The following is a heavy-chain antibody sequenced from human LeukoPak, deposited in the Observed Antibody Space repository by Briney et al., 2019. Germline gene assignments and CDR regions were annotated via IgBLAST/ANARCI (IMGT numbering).Heavy chain of an antibody. J-gene: IGHJ4*02. D-gene: IGHD5-24*01. CDR2: ISPGDSDT. CDR1: GYIFTSYW. CDR3: ARRNGYNAGALDFDY. Sequence: GESPKISCKGSGYIFTSYWIGWVRQMPGKGLEWMGIISPGDSDTAYSPSFQGQVTISADKSINTAYLQWSSLKASDTAMYYCARRNGYNAGALDFDYWGQGTLVTVSS. V-gene: IGHV5-51*01.